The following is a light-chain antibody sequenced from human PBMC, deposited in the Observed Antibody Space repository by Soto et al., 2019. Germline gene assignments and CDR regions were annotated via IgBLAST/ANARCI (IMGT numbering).Light chain of an antibody. CDR3: QQYNNWPLWT. CDR1: QSVSSN. V-gene: IGKV3-15*01. J-gene: IGKJ1*01. CDR2: GAS. Sequence: EIVMTRSPATLSVSPGERATLSCRASQSVSSNLAWYQQKPGQAPRLLIYGASTRATAIPARFSGSGSGTEFTLTISSLQSEDFAVYYCQQYNNWPLWTFGQGTKVEIK.